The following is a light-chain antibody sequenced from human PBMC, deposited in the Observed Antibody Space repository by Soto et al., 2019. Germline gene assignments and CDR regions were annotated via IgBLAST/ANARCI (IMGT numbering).Light chain of an antibody. Sequence: SVLSQSPATVSLSPGERATLFCRASQSVSSYLAWYQQKPGQATRIIIYGASSRATGIPDRSSGSGSGTDCTLTVCRLEPEDFAVYYCKQYGSSPRTLCQGTKVDIK. J-gene: IGKJ1*01. CDR2: GAS. CDR1: QSVSSY. CDR3: KQYGSSPRT. V-gene: IGKV3-20*01.